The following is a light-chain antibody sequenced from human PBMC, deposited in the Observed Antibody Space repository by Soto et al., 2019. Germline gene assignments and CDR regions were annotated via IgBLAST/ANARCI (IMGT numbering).Light chain of an antibody. Sequence: DLQMTQSPSSLSASVGDRVTITCQASEDITNYLNWYQQKPGKVPKLLIYDASNLEVGVPSRFSGSGSGTDFTFTISSLQPEDIATYYCQQYYSLPYTFGQGTKLEIK. CDR2: DAS. V-gene: IGKV1-33*01. CDR1: EDITNY. J-gene: IGKJ2*01. CDR3: QQYYSLPYT.